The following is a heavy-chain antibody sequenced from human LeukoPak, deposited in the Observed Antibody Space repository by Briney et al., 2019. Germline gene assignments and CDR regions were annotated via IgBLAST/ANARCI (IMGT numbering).Heavy chain of an antibody. V-gene: IGHV3-21*01. CDR3: ARDESPRYYDNSDYYPDAFDI. CDR1: GFTFNTYF. Sequence: GGSLRLSCAASGFTFNTYFMNWVRQAPGRGLEWVSSISTTSTYIYYADSVKGRSTISRDNAKDSLYLQMNGLRAEDTAVYYCARDESPRYYDNSDYYPDAFDIWGRGTMVTVSS. J-gene: IGHJ3*02. D-gene: IGHD3-22*01. CDR2: ISTTSTYI.